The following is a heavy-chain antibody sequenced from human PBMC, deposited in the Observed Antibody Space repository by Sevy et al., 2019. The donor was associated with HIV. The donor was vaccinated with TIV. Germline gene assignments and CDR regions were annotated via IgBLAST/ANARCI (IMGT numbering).Heavy chain of an antibody. CDR1: GGSITSLY. D-gene: IGHD2-21*01. CDR3: AGENACGRGYS. CDR2: IYYDGHI. V-gene: IGHV4-59*08. J-gene: IGHJ4*02. Sequence: SETLSLTCTVSGGSITSLYWNWIRQPPGKGLEWMANIYYDGHINYNPSLKSRVTLSLDTSKNQFSLGLSSVTAADTAMYYCAGENACGRGYSWGQGTLVTVSS.